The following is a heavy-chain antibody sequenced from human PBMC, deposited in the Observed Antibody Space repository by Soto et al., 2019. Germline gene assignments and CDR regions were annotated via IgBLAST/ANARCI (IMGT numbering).Heavy chain of an antibody. Sequence: SETLSLTCSVAGGSISSINCWSWVLQPPWKGLEWIGEIYHSGSTNYNPSLKSRVTISVDKSKNQFSLKLSSVTAADTAVYYCARDRPMVRGVTNYYYYYGMDVWGQGTTVTVS. D-gene: IGHD3-10*01. CDR1: GGSISSINC. V-gene: IGHV4-4*02. CDR3: ARDRPMVRGVTNYYYYYGMDV. J-gene: IGHJ6*02. CDR2: IYHSGST.